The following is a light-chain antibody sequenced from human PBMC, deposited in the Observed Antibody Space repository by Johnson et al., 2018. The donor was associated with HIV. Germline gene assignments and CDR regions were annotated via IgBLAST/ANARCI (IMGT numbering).Light chain of an antibody. V-gene: IGLV1-51*02. CDR2: ENT. CDR3: GTWDSSLSAYV. CDR1: SSNIGNIY. J-gene: IGLJ1*01. Sequence: SVLTQPPSVSAAPGQRVTISCSGSSSNIGNIYVSWYQQLPGTAPKLLIYENTKRPSGIPDRFSGSKSGTSATLVITGLPTGDEADYYCGTWDSSLSAYVFGTGTKVTVL.